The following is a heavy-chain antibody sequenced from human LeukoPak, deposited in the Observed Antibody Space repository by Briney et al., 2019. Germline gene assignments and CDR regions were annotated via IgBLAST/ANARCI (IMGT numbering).Heavy chain of an antibody. V-gene: IGHV4-59*01. J-gene: IGHJ6*03. CDR3: ARHTATPPRYYYYMDV. CDR1: GGSISSYY. Sequence: PSETLSLTCTVSGGSISSYYWSWIRQPPGKGLEWIGYIYYSGSTNYNPSLKSRVTISVDTSKNQFSLKLSSVTAADTAVYYCARHTATPPRYYYYMDVWGKGTTVTVS. D-gene: IGHD2-15*01. CDR2: IYYSGST.